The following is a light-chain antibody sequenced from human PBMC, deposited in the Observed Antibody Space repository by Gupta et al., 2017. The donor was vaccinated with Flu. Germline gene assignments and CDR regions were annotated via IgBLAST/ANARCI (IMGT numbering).Light chain of an antibody. CDR3: QQSYSTWWT. CDR2: AAS. V-gene: IGKV1-39*01. CDR1: QSISSY. J-gene: IGKJ1*01. Sequence: DIQMPQPPPSLSASVGDRVTITCRASQSISSYLNWYQQKPGKAPKLLIYAASRMQSGVPSRFSGSGSGTDFTLTISCLQPENFATYYCQQSYSTWWTFGQGTKVEIK.